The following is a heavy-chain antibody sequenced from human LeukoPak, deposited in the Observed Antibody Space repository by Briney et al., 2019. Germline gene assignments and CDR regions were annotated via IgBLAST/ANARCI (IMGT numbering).Heavy chain of an antibody. V-gene: IGHV3-30*02. Sequence: GGSLRLSCVASGFIFSNYGMHWVRQAPGKGLEWVAFIRYDGSNKYYVDSVKGRFTISRDNAKNTLYLQMNSLRAEDTAVYYCAKDVLYGSGTYNFDYWGQGTLVTVSS. CDR1: GFIFSNYG. D-gene: IGHD3-10*01. CDR3: AKDVLYGSGTYNFDY. CDR2: IRYDGSNK. J-gene: IGHJ4*02.